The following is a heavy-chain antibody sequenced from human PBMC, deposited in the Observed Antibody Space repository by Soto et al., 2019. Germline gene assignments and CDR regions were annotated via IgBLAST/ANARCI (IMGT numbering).Heavy chain of an antibody. J-gene: IGHJ4*02. V-gene: IGHV3-15*01. CDR3: STYDYIWGSDRYRWAY. CDR1: GSTFSNAW. D-gene: IGHD3-16*02. Sequence: EVQLVESGGDLVKPGGSLTLSCAASGSTFSNAWMSWVRQAPGKGLEWVGRIKSKTDGGTTDYAAPVKGRFTISGDDSKNMLYLYMSSLKTEDTAMYYCSTYDYIWGSDRYRWAYWCQGTLVTVSS. CDR2: IKSKTDGGTT.